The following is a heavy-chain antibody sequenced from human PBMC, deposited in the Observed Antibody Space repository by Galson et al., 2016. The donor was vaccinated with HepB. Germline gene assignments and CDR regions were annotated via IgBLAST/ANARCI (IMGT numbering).Heavy chain of an antibody. CDR3: TTAHGGDYYYAMDV. Sequence: SLRLSCAASGFTFTNTWLNRVRPSPAKGMAWVGRIRSSADVGTTVYAPPVQGRFTVSRDDSKKTLYLQMNSLTTDDTAVYFCTTAHGGDYYYAMDVWGQGTTVTVSS. V-gene: IGHV3-15*07. D-gene: IGHD3-16*01. CDR1: GFTFTNTW. J-gene: IGHJ6*02. CDR2: IRSSADVGTT.